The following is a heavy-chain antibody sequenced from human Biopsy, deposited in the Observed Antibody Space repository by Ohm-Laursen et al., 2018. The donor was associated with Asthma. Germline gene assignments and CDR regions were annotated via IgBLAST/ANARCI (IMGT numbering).Heavy chain of an antibody. Sequence: SSVKVSCKASGGTFGNYAISWVRQAPGLGLEWMGGISPVFGSTNIAQKFQGRVTISADIFPKTAYLEVSSLRSDDTAVYYCASPSSSREILYYYYNMDIWGQGTTVTV. J-gene: IGHJ6*02. CDR1: GGTFGNYA. CDR2: ISPVFGST. CDR3: ASPSSSREILYYYYNMDI. V-gene: IGHV1-69*06. D-gene: IGHD6-13*01.